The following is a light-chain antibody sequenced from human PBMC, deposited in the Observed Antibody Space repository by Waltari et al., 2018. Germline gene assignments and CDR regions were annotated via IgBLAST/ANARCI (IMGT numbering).Light chain of an antibody. CDR1: SSDVGGYNS. J-gene: IGLJ2*01. CDR2: EVT. Sequence: QSALTQPPSASGSPGQSVTISCTGTSSDVGGYNSVSWYQQHPGKAPKLMIYEVTKRPPGVPDRFSGSKSGNTASLTVSGLQAEDEAGYYCSSYAGSNKYVLFGGGTKLTVL. V-gene: IGLV2-8*01. CDR3: SSYAGSNKYVL.